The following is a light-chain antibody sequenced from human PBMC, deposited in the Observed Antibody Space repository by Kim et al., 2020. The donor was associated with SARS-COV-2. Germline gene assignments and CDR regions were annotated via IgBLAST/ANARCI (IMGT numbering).Light chain of an antibody. J-gene: IGKJ2*03. V-gene: IGKV1-39*01. CDR3: QQSYSTPQMYS. Sequence: SVGDRVTITCRASQSISSYLNWYQQIPGKAPKLLIYAASTLHSGVPSRFSGSGSGTDFTLTISSLQPGDSATYYCQQSYSTPQMYSFGQGTKLEI. CDR1: QSISSY. CDR2: AAS.